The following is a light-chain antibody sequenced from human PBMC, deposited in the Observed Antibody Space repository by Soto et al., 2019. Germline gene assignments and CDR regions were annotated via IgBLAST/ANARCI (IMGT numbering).Light chain of an antibody. V-gene: IGLV2-14*03. Sequence: LTQPASVSGSPGQSITISCTGTSSDVGGYNYVSWYQQHPGKAPKLMIYDVSNRPSGVSNRFSGSKSGNTASLTISGLQAEDEADYYCSSFKVFGTGTKVTVL. CDR3: SSFKV. CDR1: SSDVGGYNY. CDR2: DVS. J-gene: IGLJ1*01.